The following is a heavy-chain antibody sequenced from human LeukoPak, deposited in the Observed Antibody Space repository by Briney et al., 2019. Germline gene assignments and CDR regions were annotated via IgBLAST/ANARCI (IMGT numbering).Heavy chain of an antibody. Sequence: GGSLRLSCAASGFSFSTYGMHWVCQAPGKGLERVALIWNAGTNTYYADSVKGRFTISRDNSKNTLYLQMNSLRAEDTAVYYCAGDTPPGGDYYFDYWGQGTLVIVSS. J-gene: IGHJ4*02. D-gene: IGHD3-16*01. V-gene: IGHV3-33*01. CDR3: AGDTPPGGDYYFDY. CDR2: IWNAGTNT. CDR1: GFSFSTYG.